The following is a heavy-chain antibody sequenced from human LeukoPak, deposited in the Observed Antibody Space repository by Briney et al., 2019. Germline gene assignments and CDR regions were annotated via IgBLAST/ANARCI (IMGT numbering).Heavy chain of an antibody. CDR2: IQYDGRNK. CDR3: AKGGDYALGY. D-gene: IGHD4-17*01. J-gene: IGHJ4*02. V-gene: IGHV3-30*02. Sequence: GGSLRLSCAASGFDLTTYAMTWVRQAPGKGLDWLAFIQYDGRNKYYADSVKGRFTMSRDNSKNTLTMFLQMNSLRVEDTAVYYCAKGGDYALGYWGQGTLVTVSS. CDR1: GFDLTTYA.